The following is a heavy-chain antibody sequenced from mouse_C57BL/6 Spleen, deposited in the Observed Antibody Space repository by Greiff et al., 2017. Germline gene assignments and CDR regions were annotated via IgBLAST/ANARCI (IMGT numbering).Heavy chain of an antibody. CDR3: ARYDWYFDV. Sequence: QVQLQQSGAELVKPGASVKISCKASGYAFSGYWMNWVKQRPGKGLEWIGQIYPGDGDTNYNGKFKGKATLTADKSSSTAYMQLSSLTSEDSAVYFCARYDWYFDVWGTGTTVTVSS. J-gene: IGHJ1*03. V-gene: IGHV1-80*01. CDR2: IYPGDGDT. CDR1: GYAFSGYW.